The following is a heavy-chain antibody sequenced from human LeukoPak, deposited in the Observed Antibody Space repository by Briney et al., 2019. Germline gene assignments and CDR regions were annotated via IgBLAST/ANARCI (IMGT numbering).Heavy chain of an antibody. J-gene: IGHJ4*02. V-gene: IGHV3-23*01. D-gene: IGHD3-3*01. CDR3: AKAYYDFWSGYPVYFDY. CDR2: ISGSGVTT. CDR1: GFPFTSYA. Sequence: GGSLRLSCAASGFPFTSYAMTWVRQAPGKGLEWVSAISGSGVTTYFADSVKGRFTISRDNSKNTLYLQMNSLRAEDTAVYYCAKAYYDFWSGYPVYFDYWGQGTLVTVSS.